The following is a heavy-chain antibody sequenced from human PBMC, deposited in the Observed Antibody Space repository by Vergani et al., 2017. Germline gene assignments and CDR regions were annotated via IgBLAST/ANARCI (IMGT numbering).Heavy chain of an antibody. CDR1: GFTFSSYG. J-gene: IGHJ4*02. CDR3: ARVKDSGYEYNCPDY. V-gene: IGHV3-21*05. D-gene: IGHD3-22*01. Sequence: EVQLVESGGGLVKPGGSLRLSCAASGFTFSSYGMHWVRQAPGKGLEWVSYISSSGSTIYYADSVKGRFTISRDNAKNSMYLQMNSLRSEDTAVYYCARVKDSGYEYNCPDYWGQGTLVTVSS. CDR2: ISSSGSTI.